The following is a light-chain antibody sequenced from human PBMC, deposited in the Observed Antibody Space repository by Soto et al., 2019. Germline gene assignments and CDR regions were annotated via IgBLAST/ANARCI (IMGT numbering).Light chain of an antibody. CDR1: QSVSRY. CDR3: QQRSNWHPST. CDR2: DAS. J-gene: IGKJ5*01. V-gene: IGKV3-11*01. Sequence: EIVLTQSPATLSLSPGERATLSFRASQSVSRYLAWYQQKPVQAPRLLIYDASNRATGIPARFSGSGSGTDFTLTISSLEHEDFAVYYCQQRSNWHPSTFGQGTRLEIK.